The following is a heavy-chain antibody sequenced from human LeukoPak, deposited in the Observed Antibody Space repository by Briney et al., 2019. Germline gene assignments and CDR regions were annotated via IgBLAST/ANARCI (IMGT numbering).Heavy chain of an antibody. J-gene: IGHJ4*02. CDR1: GFTFSNYG. V-gene: IGHV3-30*02. D-gene: IGHD3-10*01. CDR2: IRYDGNNK. Sequence: GGSLRLSCGASGFTFSNYGMLWVRQAPGKGLDWVAFIRYDGNNKLYADSVKGRFTISRDNSKNTLYLHINSLRAEDTAVYYCAKLTDGSGLAYYFDYWGQGTLVTVSS. CDR3: AKLTDGSGLAYYFDY.